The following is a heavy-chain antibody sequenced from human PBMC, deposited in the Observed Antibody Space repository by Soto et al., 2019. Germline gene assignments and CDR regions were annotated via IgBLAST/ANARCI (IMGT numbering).Heavy chain of an antibody. D-gene: IGHD6-13*01. J-gene: IGHJ3*02. Sequence: EASVKVSCKASGYTFTGYYMHWVRQAPGQGLEWMGWINPNSGGTNYAQKFQGRVTMTRDTSISTAYMELSRLRSDDTAVYYCARVAYSSSWWGDAFDIWGQGTMVTVSS. CDR3: ARVAYSSSWWGDAFDI. CDR1: GYTFTGYY. V-gene: IGHV1-2*02. CDR2: INPNSGGT.